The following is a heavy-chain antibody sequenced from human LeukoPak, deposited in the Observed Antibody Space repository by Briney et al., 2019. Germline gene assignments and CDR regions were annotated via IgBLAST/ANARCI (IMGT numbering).Heavy chain of an antibody. CDR1: GFTFSNYG. CDR3: AKDSYDRSGYYYYYFAY. J-gene: IGHJ4*02. CDR2: IQHDGSKK. Sequence: PGRSLRLSCAASGFTFSNYGIHWVRQAPGQGLEWVAAIQHDGSKKYYGDSVKGRFTISRDNSKNTVYLQTNSLRAEDTAVYYCAKDSYDRSGYYYYYFAYWGQGTQVTVSS. D-gene: IGHD3-22*01. V-gene: IGHV3-33*05.